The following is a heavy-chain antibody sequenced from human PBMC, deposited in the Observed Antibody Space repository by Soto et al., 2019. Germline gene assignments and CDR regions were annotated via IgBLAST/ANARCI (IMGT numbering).Heavy chain of an antibody. CDR1: GFTFSSYG. CDR2: ISYDGSNK. Sequence: QPGGSLRLSCAASGFTFSSYGMHWVRQAPGKGLEWVAVISYDGSNKYYADSVKGRFTISRDNSKNTLYLQMNSLRAEDTAVYYCAKDRLLLGGDGMDVWGQGTTVTVSS. CDR3: AKDRLLLGGDGMDV. V-gene: IGHV3-30*18. D-gene: IGHD3-10*01. J-gene: IGHJ6*02.